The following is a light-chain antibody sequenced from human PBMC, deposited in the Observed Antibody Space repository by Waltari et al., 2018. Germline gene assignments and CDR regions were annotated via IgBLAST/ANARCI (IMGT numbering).Light chain of an antibody. Sequence: EIVLTQSPATLSLSPGERAALSCRASQSVGSYLGWYQQKPGQVPRLLIYDASNRATGIPARFSGSGSGTEFTLTISSLQSEDFAVYYCQQYNYWRTFGQGTKVEIK. CDR1: QSVGSY. CDR2: DAS. V-gene: IGKV3-11*01. CDR3: QQYNYWRT. J-gene: IGKJ1*01.